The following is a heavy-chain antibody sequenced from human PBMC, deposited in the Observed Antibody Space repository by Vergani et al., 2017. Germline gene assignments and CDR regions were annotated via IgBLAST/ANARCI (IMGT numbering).Heavy chain of an antibody. Sequence: QITLKESGPTLVKPTQTLTLTCTFSGFSLSNSGVGVGWIRQPPGKALEWLALIYWDDDKRYSPSLNRRLTITKDTSKNQVVLTMTNMDPVDTAKYYCAHRDTYSYGYYFDYWGQGTLVTVSS. J-gene: IGHJ4*02. V-gene: IGHV2-5*02. D-gene: IGHD5-18*01. CDR3: AHRDTYSYGYYFDY. CDR2: IYWDDDK. CDR1: GFSLSNSGVG.